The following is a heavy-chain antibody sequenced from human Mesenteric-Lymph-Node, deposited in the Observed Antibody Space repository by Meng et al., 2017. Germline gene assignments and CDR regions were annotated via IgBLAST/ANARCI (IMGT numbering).Heavy chain of an antibody. J-gene: IGHJ4*02. CDR1: GFTFSSYS. CDR2: ISSSSSYI. CDR3: ARDRGSGSYYGNYFDY. Sequence: GESLKISCAASGFTFSSYSMNWVRQAPGEGLEWVSSISSSSSYIYYADSVKGRFTISRDNAKNSLYLQMNSLRAGDTAVYYCARDRGSGSYYGNYFDYWGQGTLVTVSS. D-gene: IGHD1-26*01. V-gene: IGHV3-21*04.